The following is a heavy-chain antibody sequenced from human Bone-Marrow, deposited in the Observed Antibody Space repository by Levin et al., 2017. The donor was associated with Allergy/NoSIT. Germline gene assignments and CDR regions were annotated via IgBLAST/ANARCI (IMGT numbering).Heavy chain of an antibody. CDR3: AKAGNTVMVSYYYMDV. D-gene: IGHD4-17*01. CDR2: MSGSGGAT. J-gene: IGHJ6*03. CDR1: RPILSDYA. V-gene: IGHV3-23*01. Sequence: HPGESLKISCAASRPILSDYAMNWVRQAPGKGLQWVSGMSGSGGATYYADSVKGRFTISRDYSKSTVFLQMNSLRADDTAVYYCAKAGNTVMVSYYYMDVWGTGTTVTVSS.